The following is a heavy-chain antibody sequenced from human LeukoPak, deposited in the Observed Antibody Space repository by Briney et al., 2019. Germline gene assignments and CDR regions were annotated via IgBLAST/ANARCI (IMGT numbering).Heavy chain of an antibody. V-gene: IGHV3-74*01. CDR1: GFTFKLYW. Sequence: QAGGSLRLSCAASGFTFKLYWMRWVRQVPGKRPVWVSRINDDGSDTIYADSVRGRLTISRDDAKNTVYLQMNNLRAEDTAVYYCVRGGPSTWSWGQGTLVTVSS. CDR3: VRGGPSTWS. J-gene: IGHJ5*02. D-gene: IGHD2-15*01. CDR2: INDDGSDT.